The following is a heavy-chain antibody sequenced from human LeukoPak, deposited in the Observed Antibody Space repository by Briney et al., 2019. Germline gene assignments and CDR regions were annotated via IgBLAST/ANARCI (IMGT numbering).Heavy chain of an antibody. CDR1: GGMLSSSA. V-gene: IGHV1-69*05. Sequence: SVKVSCKASGGMLSSSAMSWVRQAPGQGLEWMGGIIPLFGTAKYAQKFQGRVTITTDESTITAYMELSSLRSEGTAVYYCATYYYDSSGYYDGGYWGRGTLVTVSS. J-gene: IGHJ4*02. D-gene: IGHD3-22*01. CDR2: IIPLFGTA. CDR3: ATYYYDSSGYYDGGY.